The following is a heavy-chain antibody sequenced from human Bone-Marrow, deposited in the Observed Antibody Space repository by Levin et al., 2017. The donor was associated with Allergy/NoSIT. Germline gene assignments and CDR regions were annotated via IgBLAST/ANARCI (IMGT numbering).Heavy chain of an antibody. CDR3: ARAGELDYPDWFFHL. CDR1: GFTFRSHS. D-gene: IGHD1-26*01. Sequence: PGGSLRLSCAASGFTFRSHSMNWVRQAPGRGLEWISYISSSSATIHYADSVKGRFTISRDNARNSLYLQMNSLRAEDTAVYYCARAGELDYPDWFFHLWGRGTLVTVSS. J-gene: IGHJ2*01. V-gene: IGHV3-48*04. CDR2: ISSSSATI.